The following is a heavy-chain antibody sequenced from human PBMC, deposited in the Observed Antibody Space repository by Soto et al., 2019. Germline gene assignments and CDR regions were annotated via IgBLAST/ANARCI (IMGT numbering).Heavy chain of an antibody. CDR2: IIPIVDIP. J-gene: IGHJ6*02. V-gene: IGHV1-69*02. CDR1: GGTFSRYT. D-gene: IGHD2-15*01. CDR3: ASHFTGGLVLGTSPPGGDNFGWDV. Sequence: QVQLVQSGAEVKKPGSSVKVSCKASGGTFSRYTFTWVRQAPGQGLEWMGRIIPIVDIPNYAQKFQGRVTITADKATSTAYMELSRLTSEDTAVYYCASHFTGGLVLGTSPPGGDNFGWDVWGQGTTVSVS.